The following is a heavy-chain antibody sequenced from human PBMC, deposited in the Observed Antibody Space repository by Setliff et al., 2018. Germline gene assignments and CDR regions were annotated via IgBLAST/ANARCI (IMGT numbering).Heavy chain of an antibody. J-gene: IGHJ3*01. D-gene: IGHD1-1*01. CDR2: INHSGST. V-gene: IGHV4-34*01. CDR1: GGSFSGYY. CDR3: ATWMVRLSVETGTRNDAFDF. Sequence: SETLSLTCAVYGGSFSGYYWSWIRQPPGKGLEWIGEINHSGSTNYNPSLKSRVTISVDTSKNHFSLRLSSVTAADTAVYYCATWMVRLSVETGTRNDAFDFWGQGTKVTVSS.